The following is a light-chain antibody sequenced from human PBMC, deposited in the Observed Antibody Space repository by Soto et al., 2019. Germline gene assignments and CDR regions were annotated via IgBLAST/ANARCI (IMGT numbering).Light chain of an antibody. CDR3: QQRSNWPPVIT. CDR2: DAS. J-gene: IGKJ5*01. Sequence: EIVLTQSLATLSLSPGERATLSCRASQTFSSHLAWYQQKPGQAPRLLIYDASKRATGIPARFSGRGSGTDFTLTISSLEPEDFAVYYCQQRSNWPPVITFGQGTRLEIK. CDR1: QTFSSH. V-gene: IGKV3-11*01.